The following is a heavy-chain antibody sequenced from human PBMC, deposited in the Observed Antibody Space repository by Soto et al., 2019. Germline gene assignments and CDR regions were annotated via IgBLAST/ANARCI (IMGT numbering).Heavy chain of an antibody. CDR1: GGSISSGGYY. Sequence: PSETLSLTCTVSGGSISSGGYYWSWIRQHPGKGLEWIGYIYYSGSTYYNPSLKSRVTISVDTSKNQFSLKLSSVTAADTAVYYCASMGIAAAGPLYNWFDPWGQGTLVTVSS. J-gene: IGHJ5*02. V-gene: IGHV4-31*03. CDR2: IYYSGST. CDR3: ASMGIAAAGPLYNWFDP. D-gene: IGHD6-13*01.